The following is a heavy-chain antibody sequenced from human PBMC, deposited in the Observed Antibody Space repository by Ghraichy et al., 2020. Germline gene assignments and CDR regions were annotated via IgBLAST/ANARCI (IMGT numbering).Heavy chain of an antibody. V-gene: IGHV4-34*01. D-gene: IGHD1-20*01. CDR1: GGSFSGYY. CDR3: ARESFNWNDGPDY. Sequence: SETLSLTCAVYGGSFSGYYWSWIRQPPGKGLEWIGEINHSGSTNYNPSLKSRVTISVDTSKNQFSLKLSSVTAADTAVYYCARESFNWNDGPDYWGQGTLVTVSS. CDR2: INHSGST. J-gene: IGHJ4*02.